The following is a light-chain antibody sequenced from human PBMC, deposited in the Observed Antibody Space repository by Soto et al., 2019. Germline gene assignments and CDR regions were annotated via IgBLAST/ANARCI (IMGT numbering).Light chain of an antibody. J-gene: IGLJ1*01. CDR1: SSDVGAYNY. CDR3: CSDAGSFAPHV. V-gene: IGLV2-11*01. CDR2: DVS. Sequence: QSVLTQPRSVSGSPGQSVTISCTGTSSDVGAYNYVSWYQQHPGKAPKLMIYDVSKRPSGVPDRFSGSKSGNTASLTISGLQAEDEADYYCCSDAGSFAPHVFGTGTKLNVL.